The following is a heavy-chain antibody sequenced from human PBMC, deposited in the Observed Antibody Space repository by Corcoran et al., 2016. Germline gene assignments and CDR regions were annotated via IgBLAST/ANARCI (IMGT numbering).Heavy chain of an antibody. CDR2: ISYDGTKE. D-gene: IGHD2-21*01. CDR3: ARGLEMAKIMVAFDI. J-gene: IGHJ3*02. Sequence: QVQLVESGGGVVQPGRSLRLSCVVSGFTFSSHGMHWVRQAPGKGLEWVAVISYDGTKEYYADSVKGRFTISRDNSKNTLYLQMNSLRAEDTDVYYCARGLEMAKIMVAFDIWGQGTMVTVSS. V-gene: IGHV3-30*03. CDR1: GFTFSSHG.